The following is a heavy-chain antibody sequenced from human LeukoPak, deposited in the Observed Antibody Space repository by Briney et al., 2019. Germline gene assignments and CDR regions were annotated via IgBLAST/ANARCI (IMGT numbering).Heavy chain of an antibody. Sequence: GGSLRLSCAASEFTFSSYAMSWVRQAPGKGLEWVSTISNNDGTTYYADSVKGRFTIPRDNSKNTLYLQMNSLTGEDTAIYYCAKATGTLGNWGQGTLVTVSS. CDR1: EFTFSSYA. CDR2: ISNNDGTT. V-gene: IGHV3-23*01. CDR3: AKATGTLGN. D-gene: IGHD1-1*01. J-gene: IGHJ4*02.